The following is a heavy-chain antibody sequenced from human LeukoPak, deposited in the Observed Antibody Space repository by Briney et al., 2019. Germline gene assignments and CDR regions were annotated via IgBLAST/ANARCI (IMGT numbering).Heavy chain of an antibody. V-gene: IGHV3-53*01. CDR1: GFTFSNKY. D-gene: IGHD5-18*01. J-gene: IGHJ4*02. CDR3: VRQIWS. Sequence: GWSLRLSCVPSGFTFSNKYMNWVRQGPGKGLEWVSVIYSGGSTYYADSVKGRFTISRDNSKNTLYLQMNSLRVEDTAVYYCVRQIWSWGQGTLVTVSS. CDR2: IYSGGST.